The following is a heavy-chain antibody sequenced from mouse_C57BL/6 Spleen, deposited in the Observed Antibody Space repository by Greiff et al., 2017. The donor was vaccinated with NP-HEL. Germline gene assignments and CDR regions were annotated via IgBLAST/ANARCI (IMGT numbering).Heavy chain of an antibody. CDR2: IIPNNGGT. CDR3: ARGETGTYGY. J-gene: IGHJ2*01. V-gene: IGHV1-26*01. D-gene: IGHD4-1*01. CDR1: GYTFTDYY. Sequence: DVQLQQSGPELVKPGASVKISCKASGYTFTDYYMNWVKQSHGKSLEWIGDIIPNNGGTSYNQKFKGKATLTVDKSSSTAYMELRSLTSEDSAVYYCARGETGTYGYWGQGTTLTVAS.